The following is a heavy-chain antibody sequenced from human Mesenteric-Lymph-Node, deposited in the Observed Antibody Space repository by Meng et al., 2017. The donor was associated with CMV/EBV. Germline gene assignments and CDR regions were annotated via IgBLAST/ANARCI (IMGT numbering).Heavy chain of an antibody. CDR1: GYSFNSGYY. CDR2: IYQSGTT. CDR3: ARQDDYPLFSLDY. V-gene: IGHV4-38-2*02. D-gene: IGHD5-24*01. J-gene: IGHJ4*02. Sequence: GSLRLSCTVSGYSFNSGYYWGWIRQPPGKGLEWIGSIYQSGTTYNNPSLQSRVTMSVDTSKNQFSLKLTSVTAADTAVYYCARQDDYPLFSLDYWGQGTPVTVSS.